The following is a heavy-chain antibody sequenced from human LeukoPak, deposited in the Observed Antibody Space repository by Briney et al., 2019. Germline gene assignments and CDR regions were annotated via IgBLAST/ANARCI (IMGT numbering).Heavy chain of an antibody. Sequence: GGSLRLSCAASGFTFGDYAMHWVRLAPGKGLEWVSGISWNSGNLDYADSVKGRFTISRDNAKKSLYLQMNSLRPEDTAFYYCAKDRDPDYWGQGTLVTVSP. J-gene: IGHJ4*02. V-gene: IGHV3-9*01. CDR1: GFTFGDYA. CDR2: ISWNSGNL. CDR3: AKDRDPDY.